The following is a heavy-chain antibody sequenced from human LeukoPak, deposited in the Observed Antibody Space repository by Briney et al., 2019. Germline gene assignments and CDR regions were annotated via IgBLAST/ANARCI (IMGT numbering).Heavy chain of an antibody. Sequence: SETLSLTCAVYGGSFSGYYWSWIRRPPGKGLEWIGEINHSGSTNYNPSLKSRVTISVDTSKNQFSLKLSSVTAADTAVYYCARDVYAVRGVIIYFDYWGQGALVTVSS. D-gene: IGHD3-10*01. CDR1: GGSFSGYY. CDR3: ARDVYAVRGVIIYFDY. J-gene: IGHJ4*02. V-gene: IGHV4-34*01. CDR2: INHSGST.